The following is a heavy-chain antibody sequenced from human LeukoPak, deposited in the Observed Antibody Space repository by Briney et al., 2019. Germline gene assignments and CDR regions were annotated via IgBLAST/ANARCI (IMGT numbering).Heavy chain of an antibody. J-gene: IGHJ4*02. CDR1: GFTFSNAR. D-gene: IGHD1-26*01. CDR2: IKTKTDDGAT. CDR3: TAYVGATAY. Sequence: GGSLRLSCAASGFTFSNARMNWVRQAPGKGLEWVGRIKTKTDDGATDYSAPVKARFTISRDDSKTTLYLQMNGLKTEDTAIYYCTAYVGATAYWGQGTLVTVSS. V-gene: IGHV3-15*01.